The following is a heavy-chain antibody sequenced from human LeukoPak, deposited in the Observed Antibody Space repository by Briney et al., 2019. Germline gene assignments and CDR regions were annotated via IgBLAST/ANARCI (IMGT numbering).Heavy chain of an antibody. CDR3: ARVGHCSSTACFIDY. CDR1: GFTFSHYW. CDR2: IESDGGGT. V-gene: IGHV3-74*01. J-gene: IGHJ4*02. Sequence: GGSLRLSCAASGFTFSHYWMHWVCQTPGTGLVWVSRIESDGGGTDYADSLKGRFTISRDNAKNTLYLEMNSLRAEDTAVYYCARVGHCSSTACFIDYWGQGTLVTVSS. D-gene: IGHD2-2*01.